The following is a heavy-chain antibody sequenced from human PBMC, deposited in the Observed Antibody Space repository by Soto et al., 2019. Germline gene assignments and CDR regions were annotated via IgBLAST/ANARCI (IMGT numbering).Heavy chain of an antibody. Sequence: GESLKISCAASGFTFSSYWMSWVRQAPGKGLEWVGNIKEDGGETYYVDSVRGRFTISKDNAKNSLYLQMNSLRAEDTAVYFCAKWGRGDLNHASDIWGQGTMVTVS. CDR2: IKEDGGET. V-gene: IGHV3-7*03. D-gene: IGHD2-21*01. CDR3: AKWGRGDLNHASDI. CDR1: GFTFSSYW. J-gene: IGHJ3*02.